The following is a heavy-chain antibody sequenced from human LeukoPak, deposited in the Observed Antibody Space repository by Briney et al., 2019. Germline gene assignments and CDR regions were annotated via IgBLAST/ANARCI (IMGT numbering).Heavy chain of an antibody. V-gene: IGHV3-23*01. CDR3: AKDRYSSGGLGNLQH. D-gene: IGHD6-19*01. J-gene: IGHJ1*01. CDR1: GLTFNSYA. CDR2: ISGRGTYK. Sequence: GGSLRLSCAASGLTFNSYAMNCLRQAPGEGREGVSAISGRGTYKFYADPVKGRLTISRPNSKNTLYLKMKIAREEHEVIYYCAKDRYSSGGLGNLQHWGQGTLVTVSS.